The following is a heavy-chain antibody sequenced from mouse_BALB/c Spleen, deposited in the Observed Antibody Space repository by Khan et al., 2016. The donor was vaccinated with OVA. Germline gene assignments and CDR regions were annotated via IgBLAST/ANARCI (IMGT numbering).Heavy chain of an antibody. CDR1: GYTFTSYW. D-gene: IGHD1-1*01. CDR3: ASENYYGRTCYAMDY. J-gene: IGHJ4*01. CDR2: IAPGSGSS. V-gene: IGHV1S41*01. Sequence: DLVKPGASVKLSCKASGYTFTSYWINWIKQRPGQGLEWIGRIAPGSGSSSYNEMFKGKATLTLDTSSSTAYIQHSSLSSEDSAVYFCASENYYGRTCYAMDYWGQGTSVTGSS.